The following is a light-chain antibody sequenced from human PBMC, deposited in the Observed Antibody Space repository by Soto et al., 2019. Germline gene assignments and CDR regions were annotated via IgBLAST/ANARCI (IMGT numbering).Light chain of an antibody. CDR1: NIGTKN. J-gene: IGLJ2*01. CDR3: QVWDSSSDHPYVL. Sequence: SYVLTQPPSVSVAPGQTARITCGGNNIGTKNVHWYQQKPGQAPVVVVYDDDDRPSGIPERFSGSNSGNTATLTISRVEAGDEADYYCQVWDSSSDHPYVLFGGGTKLTVL. CDR2: DDD. V-gene: IGLV3-21*02.